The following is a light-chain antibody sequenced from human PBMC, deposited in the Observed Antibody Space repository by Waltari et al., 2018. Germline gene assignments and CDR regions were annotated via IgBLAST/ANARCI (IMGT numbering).Light chain of an antibody. J-gene: IGKJ1*01. Sequence: DIVMTQSPDSLAVSLGERATINCKSSQSVLYSSNNKNYLAWYQQKRGPPPKLLIFWASTRESGVPDRFSGSGSGTDFTLTISSLQAEDVAVYYCQQYYSTPRTFGQGTKVEVK. V-gene: IGKV4-1*01. CDR2: WAS. CDR3: QQYYSTPRT. CDR1: QSVLYSSNNKNY.